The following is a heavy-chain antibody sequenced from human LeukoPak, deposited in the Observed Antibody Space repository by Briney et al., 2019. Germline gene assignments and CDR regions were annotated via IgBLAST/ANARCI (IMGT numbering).Heavy chain of an antibody. V-gene: IGHV1-2*02. J-gene: IGHJ4*02. CDR1: GGTFSSYA. Sequence: GASVKVSCKASGGTFSSYAISWVRQAPGQGLEWMGYINPTSGGTNYAQRFQGRVTMARDTSISTAYMELSRLRSDDTAVYYCARESVSGYYFDYWGQGTLVTVSS. CDR2: INPTSGGT. CDR3: ARESVSGYYFDY. D-gene: IGHD3-3*01.